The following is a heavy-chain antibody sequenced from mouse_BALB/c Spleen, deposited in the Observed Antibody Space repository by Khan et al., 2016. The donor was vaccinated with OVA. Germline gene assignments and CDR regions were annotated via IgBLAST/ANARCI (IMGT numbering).Heavy chain of an antibody. V-gene: IGHV2-9*02. CDR1: GFSLTSYG. J-gene: IGHJ2*01. CDR2: IWAGGST. D-gene: IGHD1-3*01. Sequence: VQLQESGPGLVAPSQSLSITCTVSGFSLTSYGVHWVRQPPGKGLEWLGVIWAGGSTNYNSALMSKLSISKDNSKSKVVLKINSRQTDDTAMYYCARREDIWGQGTTLTGSS. CDR3: ARREDI.